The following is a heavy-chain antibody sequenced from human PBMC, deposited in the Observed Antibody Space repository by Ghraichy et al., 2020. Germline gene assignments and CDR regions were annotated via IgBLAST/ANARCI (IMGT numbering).Heavy chain of an antibody. D-gene: IGHD3-3*01. CDR3: ARSRYYDFWSGYLVPGYGMDV. V-gene: IGHV4-59*01. CDR1: GGSISSYY. J-gene: IGHJ6*02. CDR2: IYYSGST. Sequence: SQTLSLTCTVSGGSISSYYWSWIRQPPGKGLEWIGYIYYSGSTNYNPSLKSRVTISVDTSNNQFSLKLSSVTAADTAVYYCARSRYYDFWSGYLVPGYGMDVWGQGTTVTVSS.